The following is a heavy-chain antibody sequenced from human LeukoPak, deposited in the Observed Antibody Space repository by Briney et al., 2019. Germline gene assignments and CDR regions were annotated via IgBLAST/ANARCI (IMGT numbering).Heavy chain of an antibody. D-gene: IGHD3-16*02. Sequence: SETLSLTCAVYGGSFSGYYWSWIRQPPGKGLEWIGEINHSGSTNYNPSLKSRVTISVDTSKNQFSLKLSSVTAADTAVYYCARGHYDYVWGSYRYWYFDYWGQGTLVTVSS. CDR2: INHSGST. CDR1: GGSFSGYY. CDR3: ARGHYDYVWGSYRYWYFDY. V-gene: IGHV4-34*01. J-gene: IGHJ4*02.